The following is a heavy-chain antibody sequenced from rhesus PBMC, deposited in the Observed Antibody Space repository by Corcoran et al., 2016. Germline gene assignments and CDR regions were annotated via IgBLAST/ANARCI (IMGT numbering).Heavy chain of an antibody. D-gene: IGHD4-29*01. CDR3: AKWDGSSLDY. V-gene: IGHV5-2*01. CDR2: IRPSVSDT. CDR1: GYSFTSYW. J-gene: IGHJ4*01. Sequence: EVQLVQSGAEVKRPGESLNISCKISGYSFTSYWISWVRQMLGKGLEWIGPIRPSVSDTQYRPSVQGQVTISSDKSFSTAYLQWSSLKASDSATYYCAKWDGSSLDYWGQGVLVTVSS.